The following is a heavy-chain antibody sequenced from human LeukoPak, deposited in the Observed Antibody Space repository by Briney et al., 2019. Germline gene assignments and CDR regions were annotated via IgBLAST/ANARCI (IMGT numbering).Heavy chain of an antibody. Sequence: PGRSLRLSCAVSGFSFSSYAMHWVRQAPGKGLEWVSSISSSSSYIYYADSVKGRFTISRDNAKNSLYLQMNSLRAENTAVYYCAREATADYYMDVWGKGTTVTVSS. CDR1: GFSFSSYA. CDR3: AREATADYYMDV. V-gene: IGHV3-21*01. D-gene: IGHD5-12*01. CDR2: ISSSSSYI. J-gene: IGHJ6*03.